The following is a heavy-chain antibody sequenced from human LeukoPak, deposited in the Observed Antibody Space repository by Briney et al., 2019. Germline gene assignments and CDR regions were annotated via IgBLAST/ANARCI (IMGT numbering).Heavy chain of an antibody. D-gene: IGHD1-26*01. J-gene: IGHJ4*02. Sequence: PSETLSLTCAVYGGSFSDYSWSWIRQPPVKGLEWIGEINHSGTTHYNPSLKSRGTISLDTSKNQFSLNLSSVTAADTAVYYCARGTLGSNTGHFDNWGQGTLVTVSS. CDR2: INHSGTT. V-gene: IGHV4-34*01. CDR3: ARGTLGSNTGHFDN. CDR1: GGSFSDYS.